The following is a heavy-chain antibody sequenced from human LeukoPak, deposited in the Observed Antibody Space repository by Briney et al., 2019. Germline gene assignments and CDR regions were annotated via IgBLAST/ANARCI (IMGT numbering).Heavy chain of an antibody. Sequence: GGSLRLSCAASGFTFSSYAMHWVRRAPGKGLEWVAVISYDGSNKYYADSVKGRFTISRDNSKNTLYLQMNSLRAEDTAVYYCARDPKGEHDFWSGYYPLYYFDYWGQGTLVTVSS. V-gene: IGHV3-30-3*01. CDR2: ISYDGSNK. D-gene: IGHD3-3*01. CDR3: ARDPKGEHDFWSGYYPLYYFDY. J-gene: IGHJ4*02. CDR1: GFTFSSYA.